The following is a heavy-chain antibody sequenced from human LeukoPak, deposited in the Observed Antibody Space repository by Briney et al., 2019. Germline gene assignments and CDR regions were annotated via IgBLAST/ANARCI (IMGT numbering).Heavy chain of an antibody. J-gene: IGHJ4*02. V-gene: IGHV4-34*01. CDR1: GGSFSGYY. CDR2: INHSGST. CDR3: ARVKYRRGWYSFGVDY. Sequence: SETLSLTCAVYGGSFSGYYWSWIRQPPGKGLEWIGEINHSGSTNYNPSLKSRVTISRDNAKNTLYLQMSSLRAEDTAVYYCARVKYRRGWYSFGVDYWGQGTLVTVSS. D-gene: IGHD6-19*01.